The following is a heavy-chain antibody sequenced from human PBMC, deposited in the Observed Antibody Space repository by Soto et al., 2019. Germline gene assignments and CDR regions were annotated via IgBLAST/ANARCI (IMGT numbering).Heavy chain of an antibody. D-gene: IGHD4-17*01. CDR1: GFTFSRYA. J-gene: IGHJ4*02. CDR3: ARDYGDYDFLDY. V-gene: IGHV3-30-3*01. CDR2: ISYDGSDK. Sequence: QVPLVESGGGVAQPGRSLRLSCVAPGFTFSRYAIHWVRQAPGKGLEWVAVISYDGSDKYYADSVKGRFTISRDNSKNTPYLQMNRLRPDDTAVYYCARDYGDYDFLDYWGQGTLVTVSS.